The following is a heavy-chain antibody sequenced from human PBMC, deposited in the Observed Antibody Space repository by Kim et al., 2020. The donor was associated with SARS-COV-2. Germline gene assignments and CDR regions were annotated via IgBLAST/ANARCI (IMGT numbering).Heavy chain of an antibody. CDR2: ISYDGSNK. J-gene: IGHJ4*01. V-gene: IGHV3-30*03. D-gene: IGHD2-21*02. CDR1: GFTFSSYG. CDR3: ARGSVTAAELY. Sequence: GGSLRLSCAASGFTFSSYGMHWVRQAPGKGLEWVAFISYDGSNKYSADSVKGRFTISRDNSKNTLDLQMNSLRAEDTAVYYCARGSVTAAELYWGHGTLGTVSS.